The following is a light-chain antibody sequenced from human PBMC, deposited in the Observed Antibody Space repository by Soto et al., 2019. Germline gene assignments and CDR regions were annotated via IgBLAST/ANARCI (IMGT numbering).Light chain of an antibody. CDR2: DAS. Sequence: AIQLTQSPSSLSASVGDRVTITCRASQGISSALAWYQQKPGKAPKLLIYDASSLESGVPSRFSGSGFGTDLTLTISSLQPEDFDTYYWHQYNSYPVTFGQGTKLEIK. V-gene: IGKV1-13*02. CDR1: QGISSA. CDR3: HQYNSYPVT. J-gene: IGKJ2*01.